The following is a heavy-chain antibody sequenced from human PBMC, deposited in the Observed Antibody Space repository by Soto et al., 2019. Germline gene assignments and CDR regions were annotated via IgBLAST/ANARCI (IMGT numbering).Heavy chain of an antibody. D-gene: IGHD4-17*01. CDR2: IKQDGSEK. CDR1: GFTFSSYW. CDR3: ARGQEMTTVVTPTDS. V-gene: IGHV3-7*03. Sequence: EVQLVESGGGLVQPGGSLRLSCAASGFTFSSYWMSWVRQAPGKGLEWVANIKQDGSEKYYVDSVKGRFTISRDNAKNSLYLQMNSLRAEDTAVYYCARGQEMTTVVTPTDSWGQGTLVTVSS. J-gene: IGHJ4*02.